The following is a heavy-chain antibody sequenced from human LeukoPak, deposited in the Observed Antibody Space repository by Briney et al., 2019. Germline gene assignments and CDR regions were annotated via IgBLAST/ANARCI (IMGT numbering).Heavy chain of an antibody. V-gene: IGHV1-2*06. Sequence: VASVKVSCKASGYTFTGYYMHWVRQAPGQGLEWMGRINPNSGGTNYAQKFQGRVTMTRDTSISTAYMELSRLRSDDTAVYYCAREALGGPILFDPWGQGTLVTVSS. CDR1: GYTFTGYY. D-gene: IGHD3-10*01. J-gene: IGHJ5*02. CDR2: INPNSGGT. CDR3: AREALGGPILFDP.